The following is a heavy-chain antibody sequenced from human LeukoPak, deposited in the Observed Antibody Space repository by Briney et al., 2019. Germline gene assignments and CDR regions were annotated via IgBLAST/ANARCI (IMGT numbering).Heavy chain of an antibody. CDR2: IWYDGNNK. J-gene: IGHJ4*02. CDR3: ARDLGSRGNSFDF. D-gene: IGHD3-16*01. V-gene: IGHV3-33*01. CDR1: GFTFSSYG. Sequence: GRSLRLSWAASGFTFSSYGLHWVRQAPGKGLEWVAVIWYDGNNKYYADSVKGRFTISRDNSKNTLYLQMNSLRAEDTAVYYCARDLGSRGNSFDFWGQGTLVTVSS.